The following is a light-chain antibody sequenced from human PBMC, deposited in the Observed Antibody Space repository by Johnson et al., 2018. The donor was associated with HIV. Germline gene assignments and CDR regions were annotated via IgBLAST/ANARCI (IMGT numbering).Light chain of an antibody. J-gene: IGLJ1*01. CDR2: ENN. CDR3: GTWDSSLRKV. CDR1: SSNIGNNY. Sequence: QLVLTQPPSVSAAPGQKVTISCSGSSSNIGNNYVSWYQQLPGTAPKLLIYENNKRPSGIPDRFSGSKSGTSATLGITGLQTGDEADYYCGTWDSSLRKVFVTGTKVTVL. V-gene: IGLV1-51*02.